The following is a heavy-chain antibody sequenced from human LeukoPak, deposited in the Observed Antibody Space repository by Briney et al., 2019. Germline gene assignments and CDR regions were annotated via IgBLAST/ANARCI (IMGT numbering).Heavy chain of an antibody. CDR3: ARKAITVTTFDY. CDR2: ISRDGGTI. Sequence: GGSLRLSCAASGFTFSSYYMNWVRQAPGKGLEWVSFISRDGGTIDYADSVKGRFTISRDNAKNSLYLQMNSLRDEDTAVYYCARKAITVTTFDYWGQGTLVTVSS. D-gene: IGHD4-17*01. J-gene: IGHJ4*02. CDR1: GFTFSSYY. V-gene: IGHV3-48*02.